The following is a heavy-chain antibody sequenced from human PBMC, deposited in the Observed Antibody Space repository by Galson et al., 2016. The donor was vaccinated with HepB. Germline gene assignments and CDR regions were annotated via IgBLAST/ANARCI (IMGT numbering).Heavy chain of an antibody. CDR2: IKSKSDRQTT. Sequence: SLRLSCAASGFIFKDAWMSWVRQAPGQGLEWVGRIKSKSDRQTTDYAAPVKGRFTVSRDDSRNTMNLQMNDLKTEDTAVYYCVTEWQWRGWGQGTLVIVSS. J-gene: IGHJ4*02. V-gene: IGHV3-15*01. CDR1: GFIFKDAW. CDR3: VTEWQWRG. D-gene: IGHD6-19*01.